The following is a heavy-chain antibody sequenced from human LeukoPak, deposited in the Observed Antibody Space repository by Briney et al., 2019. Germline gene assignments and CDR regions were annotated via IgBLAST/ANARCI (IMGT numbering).Heavy chain of an antibody. Sequence: PGGSLRLSCAASGFTFDDYAMHWVRQAPGKGLEWVSGISWNSGSIGYADSVKGRFTISRDNAKNSLYLQMNSLRAEDTASYYCAKDISDFGSNWFDPWGQGTLVTVSS. V-gene: IGHV3-9*01. J-gene: IGHJ5*02. CDR1: GFTFDDYA. D-gene: IGHD3/OR15-3a*01. CDR3: AKDISDFGSNWFDP. CDR2: ISWNSGSI.